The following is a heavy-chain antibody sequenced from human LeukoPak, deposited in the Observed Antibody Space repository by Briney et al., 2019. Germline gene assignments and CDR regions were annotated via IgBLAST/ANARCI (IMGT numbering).Heavy chain of an antibody. V-gene: IGHV4-4*07. J-gene: IGHJ6*03. Sequence: SETLSLTCTVSGGSISGYHWSWIRQSAGKGLEWIGRINSRGSTDYRSSLKSRVAMSVDTSNSQFYLNLRSVTAADTAVYYCARVRYVASPMIYYYMDVWGKGTMVTISS. CDR1: GGSISGYH. CDR2: INSRGST. CDR3: ARVRYVASPMIYYYMDV. D-gene: IGHD3-16*02.